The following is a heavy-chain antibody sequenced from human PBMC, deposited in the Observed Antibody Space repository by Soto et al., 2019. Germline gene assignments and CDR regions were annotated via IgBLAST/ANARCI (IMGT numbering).Heavy chain of an antibody. D-gene: IGHD2-15*01. CDR1: GYTFTTDG. Sequence: ASGKVSCEASGYTFTTDGISWVRQAPGQGLEWMGWISTYNGNTNYAQNLQGRVTMTTDTSTSTAYMELRSLTSDDTAVYYCARDGYSRPDYWGQGTLVPVSS. CDR3: ARDGYSRPDY. J-gene: IGHJ4*02. V-gene: IGHV1-18*04. CDR2: ISTYNGNT.